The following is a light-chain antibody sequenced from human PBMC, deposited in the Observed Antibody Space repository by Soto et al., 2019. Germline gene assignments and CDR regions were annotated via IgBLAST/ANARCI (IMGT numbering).Light chain of an antibody. J-gene: IGLJ1*01. V-gene: IGLV2-8*01. CDR1: SSDVGGYDF. CDR2: EVS. CDR3: SAWDNSLNGYV. Sequence: QSALTQPPSASGSPGQSVTISCTGTSSDVGGYDFVSWYQQHPGKAPKLMIYEVSKRPSGVPDRFSGSKSGNTASLAISGLQSEDEGDYYCSAWDNSLNGYVFGPGTKVTVL.